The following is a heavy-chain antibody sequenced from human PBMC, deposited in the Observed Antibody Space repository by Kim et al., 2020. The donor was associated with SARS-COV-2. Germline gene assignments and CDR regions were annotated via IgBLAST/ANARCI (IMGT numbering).Heavy chain of an antibody. J-gene: IGHJ4*02. CDR2: ISYDGSNK. D-gene: IGHD2-21*02. CDR3: ARGGGYGGNSEGPFDY. Sequence: GTLRLSCAASGFTFSSYAMHWVRQAPGKGLEWVAVISYDGSNKYYADSVKGRFTISRDNSKNTLYLQMNSLRAEDTAVYYCARGGGYGGNSEGPFDYWGQGTLVTVSS. V-gene: IGHV3-30*04. CDR1: GFTFSSYA.